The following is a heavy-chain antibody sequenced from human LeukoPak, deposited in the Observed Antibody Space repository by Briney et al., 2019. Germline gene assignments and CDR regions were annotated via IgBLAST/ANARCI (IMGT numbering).Heavy chain of an antibody. J-gene: IGHJ6*02. CDR2: IYYSGTT. Sequence: SGALSLTCAVSGGSIGSYYWSWLRQPPGRGLEWIGYIYYSGTTNYNPSLKSRVTISVDTSKNQFSLKLTSVTAADTAVYYCAREDPQTTVPEGLDVWGQGTTVTVSS. CDR3: AREDPQTTVPEGLDV. D-gene: IGHD4-17*01. V-gene: IGHV4-59*01. CDR1: GGSIGSYY.